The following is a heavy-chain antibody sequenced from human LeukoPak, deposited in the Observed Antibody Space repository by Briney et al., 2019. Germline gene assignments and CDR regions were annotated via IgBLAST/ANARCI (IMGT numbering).Heavy chain of an antibody. Sequence: SQTLSLTCAISGDSVSSNSAAWNWIRQSPSRGLEWLGRTYYRSKWYNDYAVSVKSRITINPDTSKNQFSLQLNSVTPEDTAVYYCARELDYGGYGAHDAFDIWGQGTMVTVSS. D-gene: IGHD4-23*01. CDR2: TYYRSKWYN. V-gene: IGHV6-1*01. J-gene: IGHJ3*02. CDR3: ARELDYGGYGAHDAFDI. CDR1: GDSVSSNSAA.